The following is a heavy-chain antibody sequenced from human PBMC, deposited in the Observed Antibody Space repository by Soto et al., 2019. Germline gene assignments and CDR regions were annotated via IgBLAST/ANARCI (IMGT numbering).Heavy chain of an antibody. D-gene: IGHD5-18*01. V-gene: IGHV3-23*01. CDR1: YA. CDR2: ISGSGGST. CDR3: AKVLGYSYGSFDY. J-gene: IGHJ4*02. Sequence: YAMSWVRQAPGKGLEWVSAISGSGGSTYYADSVKGRFTISRDNSKNTLYLQMNSLRAEDTAVYYCAKVLGYSYGSFDYWGQGTLVTVSS.